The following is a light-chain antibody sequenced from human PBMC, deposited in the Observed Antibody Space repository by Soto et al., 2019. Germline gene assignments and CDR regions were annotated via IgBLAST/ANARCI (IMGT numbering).Light chain of an antibody. V-gene: IGLV2-14*03. CDR1: SSEVGAYNF. Sequence: QSVLTQPASVSGSPGQSITISCTGTSSEVGAYNFVSWYQQHPGKAPKLMIYDVTNLPSGVSSRFSGSKSGNTVSLAISGLQAEDEADYYCSSYTTSNTLVFGGGTKVTVL. CDR2: DVT. J-gene: IGLJ2*01. CDR3: SSYTTSNTLV.